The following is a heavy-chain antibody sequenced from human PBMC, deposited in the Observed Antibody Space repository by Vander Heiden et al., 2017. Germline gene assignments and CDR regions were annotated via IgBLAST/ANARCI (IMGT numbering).Heavy chain of an antibody. D-gene: IGHD2-15*01. J-gene: IGHJ4*02. CDR1: GGPLGGSP. CDR3: ARERMGSLDS. V-gene: IGHV1-69*14. Sequence: QLVQSGPKVRRPGSSVTVSCNLSGGPLGGSPMTWVRQAAGQSLVWVGGGAPPFGAANYAQSFQDRVTITADRATSTVSMGLRSLRSDDTATYYCARERMGSLDSWGQGTLVIVSS. CDR2: GAPPFGAA.